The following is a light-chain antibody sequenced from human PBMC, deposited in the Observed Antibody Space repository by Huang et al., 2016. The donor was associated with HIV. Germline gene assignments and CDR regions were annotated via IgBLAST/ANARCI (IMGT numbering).Light chain of an antibody. V-gene: IGKV3-11*01. CDR3: HQRSSWPWT. Sequence: EIVLTQSPATLSLSPGARATLSCRASQSVDYYLAWYQQKPGQAPRLLVYDASKRAGGIPARFSGSGSETDFTLTISSLEHEDFAVYYCHQRSSWPWTFGQGTKVEI. CDR1: QSVDYY. J-gene: IGKJ1*01. CDR2: DAS.